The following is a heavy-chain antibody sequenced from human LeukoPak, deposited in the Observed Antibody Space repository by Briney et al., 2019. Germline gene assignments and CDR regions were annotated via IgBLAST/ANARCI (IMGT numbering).Heavy chain of an antibody. V-gene: IGHV4-30-2*01. J-gene: IGHJ6*02. CDR3: ARDAGHQLSRRNYYAMDV. D-gene: IGHD1-1*01. CDR2: IYHSGST. Sequence: SETLSLTCAVSGGSISSGGYSWSWIRQPPGKGLEWIGYIYHSGSTYYNPSLKSRVTISVDRSKNQFSLKLSSVTAADTAVYYCARDAGHQLSRRNYYAMDVWGQGTTVTVSS. CDR1: GGSISSGGYS.